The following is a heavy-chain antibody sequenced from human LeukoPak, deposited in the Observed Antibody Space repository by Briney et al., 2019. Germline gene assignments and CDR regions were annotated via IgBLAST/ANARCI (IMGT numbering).Heavy chain of an antibody. Sequence: GGSLRLSCAASGFTFSSYWMSWVRQPPGKGPEWVANIKQDGSDKYYVDSVKGRFSISKDNAKNSLYLQMTSLRAEDTAVYYCARDRIAAVGHWRWLDSWGQGTLVTVSS. CDR1: GFTFSSYW. J-gene: IGHJ5*01. V-gene: IGHV3-7*04. D-gene: IGHD6-13*01. CDR3: ARDRIAAVGHWRWLDS. CDR2: IKQDGSDK.